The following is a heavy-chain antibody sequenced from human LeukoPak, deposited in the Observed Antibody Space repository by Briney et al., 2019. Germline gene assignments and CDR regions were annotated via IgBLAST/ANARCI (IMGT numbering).Heavy chain of an antibody. J-gene: IGHJ5*02. CDR3: ARSGGPTMWFDP. V-gene: IGHV1-18*01. Sequence: ASVKVSCKASGYTFTSYGISWVRQAPGQGLEWMGWISAYNGNTNYAQKFQGRVTITRNTSISTAYMELRSLRSDDTAVYYCARSGGPTMWFDPWGQGTLVTVSS. CDR2: ISAYNGNT. D-gene: IGHD5-12*01. CDR1: GYTFTSYG.